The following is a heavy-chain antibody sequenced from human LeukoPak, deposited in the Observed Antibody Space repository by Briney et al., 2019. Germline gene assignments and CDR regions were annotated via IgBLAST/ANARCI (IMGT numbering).Heavy chain of an antibody. V-gene: IGHV3-72*01. CDR2: SKRKADGYTA. CDR3: IREFLSNSPKPFGY. CDR1: GFTLSDHY. D-gene: IGHD3-3*01. J-gene: IGHJ4*02. Sequence: PGGSLRLSCAVPGFTLSDHYMGWVRQAPGKGLEWVGRSKRKADGYTAEYAASVGGRFTISRDDSQNKLYLQMNSLISEDTAVYYCIREFLSNSPKPFGYWGQGTLVTVSS.